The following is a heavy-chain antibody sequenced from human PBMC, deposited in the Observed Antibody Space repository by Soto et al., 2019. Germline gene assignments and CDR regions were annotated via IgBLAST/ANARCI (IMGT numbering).Heavy chain of an antibody. V-gene: IGHV1-69*04. CDR2: IIPILGIA. CDR1: GGTFSSYT. D-gene: IGHD2-21*02. Sequence: GASVKVSCKASGGTFSSYTISWVRQAPGQGLEWMGRIIPILGIANYAQKFQGRVTITADKSTSTAYMELSSLRSEDTAVYYCARDSTYCGGDCYYHYYGMDVWGQGTTVPVS. J-gene: IGHJ6*02. CDR3: ARDSTYCGGDCYYHYYGMDV.